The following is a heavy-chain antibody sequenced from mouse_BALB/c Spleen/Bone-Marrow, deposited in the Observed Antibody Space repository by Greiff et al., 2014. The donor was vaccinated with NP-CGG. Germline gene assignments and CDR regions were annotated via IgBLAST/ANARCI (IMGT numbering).Heavy chain of an antibody. CDR3: AIYYGNYYAMDY. D-gene: IGHD2-1*01. V-gene: IGHV14-3*02. Sequence: EVQLQQSGAKLVKPGASVKLSCTASGFNIKDTYMHWVKQRPEQGLEWIGRIDPANGNTKYDPKFQGKATITADTSSNTAYLQLSSLTSEDTAVYYCAIYYGNYYAMDYWGQGTSVTVSS. CDR2: IDPANGNT. CDR1: GFNIKDTY. J-gene: IGHJ4*01.